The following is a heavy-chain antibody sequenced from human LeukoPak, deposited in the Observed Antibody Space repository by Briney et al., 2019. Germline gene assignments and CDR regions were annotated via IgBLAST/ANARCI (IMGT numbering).Heavy chain of an antibody. CDR1: GFTFSSYW. J-gene: IGHJ3*01. D-gene: IGHD3-22*01. V-gene: IGHV3-7*01. CDR3: TRDHDYYDSSGRAV. CDR2: IKQDGSEK. Sequence: GGSLRLSCAASGFTFSSYWMSWVRQAPRKGLEWVANIKQDGSEKYSVDSVKGRFTISRDKAKYSLYLQMNSLRAEDTAVYYGTRDHDYYDSSGRAVWGQETRVTVSS.